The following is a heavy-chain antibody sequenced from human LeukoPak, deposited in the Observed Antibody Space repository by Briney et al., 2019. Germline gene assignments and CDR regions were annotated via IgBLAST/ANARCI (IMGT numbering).Heavy chain of an antibody. J-gene: IGHJ5*02. CDR2: ISSSGSTI. D-gene: IGHD2-2*01. Sequence: PGGSLRLSCAASGFTISDYYMSWIRQAPGKGLEWVSYISSSGSTIYYADSVKGRFTISRDNAKNSLYLQMNSLRAEDTAVYYCARDRDRYCSSTSCGRFDPWGQGTLVTVSS. CDR3: ARDRDRYCSSTSCGRFDP. V-gene: IGHV3-11*04. CDR1: GFTISDYY.